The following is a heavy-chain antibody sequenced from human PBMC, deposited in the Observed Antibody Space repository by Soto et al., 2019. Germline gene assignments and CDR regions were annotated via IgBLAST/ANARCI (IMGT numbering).Heavy chain of an antibody. D-gene: IGHD2-2*01. CDR1: GFTFSSYS. CDR3: ARGVVVVPAAPRFYYGMDV. Sequence: GSLRLSCAASGFTFSSYSMNWVRQAPGKGLEWVSSISSSSSYIYYADSVKGRFTISRDDAKNSLYLQMNSLRAEDTAVYYCARGVVVVPAAPRFYYGMDVWGQGTTVTVSS. V-gene: IGHV3-21*01. J-gene: IGHJ6*02. CDR2: ISSSSSYI.